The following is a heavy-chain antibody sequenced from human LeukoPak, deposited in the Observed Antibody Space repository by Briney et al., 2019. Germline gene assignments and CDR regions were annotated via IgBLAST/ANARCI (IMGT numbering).Heavy chain of an antibody. CDR1: GGSISSSSYY. D-gene: IGHD3-10*01. J-gene: IGHJ4*02. V-gene: IGHV4-39*07. Sequence: SETLSLTCTVSGGSISSSSYYWGWIRQPPGKGLEWIGSIYYSGSTYYNPSLKSRVTISVDTSKNQFSLKLSSVTAADTAVYYCARGDYYGSGSYYIGYWGQGTLVTVS. CDR2: IYYSGST. CDR3: ARGDYYGSGSYYIGY.